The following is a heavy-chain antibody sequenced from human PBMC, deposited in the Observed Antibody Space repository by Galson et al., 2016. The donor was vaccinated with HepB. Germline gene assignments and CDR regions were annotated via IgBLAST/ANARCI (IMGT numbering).Heavy chain of an antibody. Sequence: SLRLSCAASGFTFRNYDIHWVRQDPGKGLEWVAVISYDGSNKKYADSVKGRFTISRDNSKNTLYLQMNSLRGEDTSVYYCAKGAYIYGSGDYYGMDVWGQGTTVTVSS. V-gene: IGHV3-30*18. J-gene: IGHJ6*02. CDR1: GFTFRNYD. D-gene: IGHD5-18*01. CDR2: ISYDGSNK. CDR3: AKGAYIYGSGDYYGMDV.